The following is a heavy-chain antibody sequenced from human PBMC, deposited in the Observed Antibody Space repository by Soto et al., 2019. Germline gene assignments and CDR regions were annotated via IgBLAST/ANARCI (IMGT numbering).Heavy chain of an antibody. V-gene: IGHV4-34*01. CDR3: ARYHWPPSSSPFDAFDI. CDR2: INHSGST. CDR1: GGSFSGYY. J-gene: IGHJ3*02. Sequence: SETLSLTCAVYGGSFSGYYWSWIRQPPGKGLEWIGEINHSGSTNYNPSLKSRVTISVDTSKNQFSLKLSSVTAADTAVYYCARYHWPPSSSPFDAFDIWGQGTMVTVSS. D-gene: IGHD6-6*01.